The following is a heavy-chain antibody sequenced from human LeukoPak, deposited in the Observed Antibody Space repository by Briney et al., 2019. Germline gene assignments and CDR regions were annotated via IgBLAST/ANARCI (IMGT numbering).Heavy chain of an antibody. Sequence: SVKVSCRASGGTFSSYAISWVRQAPGQGLEWMGRIIPIFGTANYAQKFQGRVTITTDESTSTAYMELGSLRSEDTAVYYCAREDWGYLHYWGQGTLVTVSS. CDR3: AREDWGYLHY. CDR1: GGTFSSYA. J-gene: IGHJ4*02. V-gene: IGHV1-69*05. CDR2: IIPIFGTA. D-gene: IGHD2-15*01.